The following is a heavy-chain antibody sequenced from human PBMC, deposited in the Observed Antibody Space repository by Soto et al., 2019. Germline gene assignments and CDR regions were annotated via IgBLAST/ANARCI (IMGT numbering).Heavy chain of an antibody. V-gene: IGHV4-59*08. CDR3: ASYYYGDYGWFDP. CDR2: IYYSGST. J-gene: IGHJ5*02. D-gene: IGHD4-17*01. CDR1: GGSISSYY. Sequence: SETLSLTCTVSGGSISSYYWSWIRQPPGKGLEWIGYIYYSGSTNYNPSLKSRVTISVDTSKNQFSLKLSSVTAADTAVYYCASYYYGDYGWFDPWGQGTLVTVSS.